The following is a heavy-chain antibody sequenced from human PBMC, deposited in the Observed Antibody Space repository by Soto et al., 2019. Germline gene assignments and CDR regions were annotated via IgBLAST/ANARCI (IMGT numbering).Heavy chain of an antibody. CDR3: ARGSSQVVVVPAARYYYGMDV. CDR2: IIPIFGTA. J-gene: IGHJ6*02. D-gene: IGHD2-2*01. CDR1: GGTFSSYA. Sequence: SVKVSCKASGGTFSSYAISWVRQAPGQGLEWMGGIIPIFGTANYAQKFQGRVTITADKSTSTAYMEPSSLRSEDTAVYYCARGSSQVVVVPAARYYYGMDVWGQGTTVTVSS. V-gene: IGHV1-69*06.